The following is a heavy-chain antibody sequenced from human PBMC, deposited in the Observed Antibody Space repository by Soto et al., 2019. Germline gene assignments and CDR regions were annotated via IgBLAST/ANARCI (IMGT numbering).Heavy chain of an antibody. D-gene: IGHD5-12*01. V-gene: IGHV3-30*18. CDR1: GFTFSSYG. CDR2: ISYDGSNK. J-gene: IGHJ4*02. CDR3: AKDAVMDIPY. Sequence: GGSLRLSCAASGFTFSSYGMHWVRQAPGKGLEWVAVISYDGSNKYYADSVKGRFTISRDNSKNTLYLQMNSLRAEDTAVYYCAKDAVMDIPYWGQGTLVTVSS.